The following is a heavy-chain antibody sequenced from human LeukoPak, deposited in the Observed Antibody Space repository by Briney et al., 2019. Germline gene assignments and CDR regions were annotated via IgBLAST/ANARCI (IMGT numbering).Heavy chain of an antibody. D-gene: IGHD6-13*01. J-gene: IGHJ4*02. CDR1: GYTFSSYG. CDR3: ARDFVVARYSSSWGFDY. CDR2: ISAYNGHT. Sequence: ASVKVSCKASGYTFSSYGLSWVRQSPGQGLEWVGWISAYNGHTRYAQNLQGRVTMTTDTSTSTDYMGVRSLRSDDTAVYYCARDFVVARYSSSWGFDYWGQGTLVTVSS. V-gene: IGHV1-18*01.